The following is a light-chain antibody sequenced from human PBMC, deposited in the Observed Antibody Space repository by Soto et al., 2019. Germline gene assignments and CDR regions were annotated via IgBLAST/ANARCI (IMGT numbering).Light chain of an antibody. Sequence: EIVMTQSPATLSVSPGERATLSCRASQSVSNNLAWYQKKPGQAPRLLIYGASTRATGIPARFSGSGSGTEFTLTISSLQSEDCAVYYCQQYKNWWTFGQGTKVEIK. CDR3: QQYKNWWT. V-gene: IGKV3-15*01. J-gene: IGKJ1*01. CDR2: GAS. CDR1: QSVSNN.